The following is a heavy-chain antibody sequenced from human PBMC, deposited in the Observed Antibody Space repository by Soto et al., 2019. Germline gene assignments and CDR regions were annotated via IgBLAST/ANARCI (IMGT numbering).Heavy chain of an antibody. Sequence: SETLSLTCSVSGGSISASYWSWIRQSPGKGLEWLGYVYYTGSTNYSPSLRSRVSISVDTSKNEFSLRLSSVTAADTAVYFCARSVAVPGAHIDYWGQGTQVTV. CDR2: VYYTGST. D-gene: IGHD6-19*01. V-gene: IGHV4-59*01. CDR3: ARSVAVPGAHIDY. CDR1: GGSISASY. J-gene: IGHJ4*02.